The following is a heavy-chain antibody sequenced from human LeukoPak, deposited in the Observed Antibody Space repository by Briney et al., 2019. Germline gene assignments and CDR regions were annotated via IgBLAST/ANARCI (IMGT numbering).Heavy chain of an antibody. CDR2: IYYSGST. CDR3: AREEGSEYFQH. Sequence: SETLSLTCTVSGGSISSYYWSWIRQPPEKGPEWIGYIYYSGSTNYNPSLKSRVTISVDTSKNQFSLKLSSVTAADTAVYYCAREEGSEYFQHWGQGTLVTVSS. J-gene: IGHJ1*01. CDR1: GGSISSYY. V-gene: IGHV4-59*01.